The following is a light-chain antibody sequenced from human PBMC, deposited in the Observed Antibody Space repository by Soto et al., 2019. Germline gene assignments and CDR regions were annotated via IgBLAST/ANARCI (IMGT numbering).Light chain of an antibody. CDR3: QQSFSTPT. CDR1: QRINIY. Sequence: DIQMTQSPSSLSTSIGDRVAITFRASQRINIYLNWYRQTPGKAPELLIYSASNLQSGVPSRFSGSGSGTDFTLTISGIQSEDFATYYCQQSFSTPTFGQGTRLEIK. V-gene: IGKV1-39*01. J-gene: IGKJ5*01. CDR2: SAS.